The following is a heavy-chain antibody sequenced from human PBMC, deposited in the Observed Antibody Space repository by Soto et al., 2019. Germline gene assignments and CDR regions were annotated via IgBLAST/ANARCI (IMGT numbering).Heavy chain of an antibody. Sequence: SETLSLTCAVYGGSFSGYYWSWIRQPPGKGLEWIGEINHSGSTNYNPSLKSRVTISVDTSKNQFSLKLSSVTAADTAVYYCAGSPDDNVFWFDPWGQGTLVTVSS. CDR2: INHSGST. CDR3: AGSPDDNVFWFDP. D-gene: IGHD1-26*01. V-gene: IGHV4-34*01. CDR1: GGSFSGYY. J-gene: IGHJ5*02.